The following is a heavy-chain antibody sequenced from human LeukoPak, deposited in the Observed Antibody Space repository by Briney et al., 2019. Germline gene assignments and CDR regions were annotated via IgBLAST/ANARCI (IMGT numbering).Heavy chain of an antibody. Sequence: ASVKVSCKASGYTFTAYFIHWVRQAPGQGLEWMGWINPNSGDTTLLQRFQGRVTMTRDTSIITAYMELSSLTSDDTGMYYCARGPTLGLDIWGQGTMVTVSS. V-gene: IGHV1-2*02. CDR2: INPNSGDT. CDR1: GYTFTAYF. J-gene: IGHJ3*02. CDR3: ARGPTLGLDI.